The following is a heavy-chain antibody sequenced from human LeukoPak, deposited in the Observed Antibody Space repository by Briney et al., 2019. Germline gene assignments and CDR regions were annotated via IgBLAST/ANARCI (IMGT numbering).Heavy chain of an antibody. CDR1: GGSFSGYY. CDR3: ASVRGN. V-gene: IGHV4-34*01. D-gene: IGHD3-10*01. J-gene: IGHJ4*02. CDR2: INHSGST. Sequence: SETLSLTCAVHGGSFSGYYWSWIRQPPGKGLEWIGEINHSGSTNYNPSLKSRVTISVDTSKNQFSLKLSSVTAADTAVYYCASVRGNWGQGTLVTVSS.